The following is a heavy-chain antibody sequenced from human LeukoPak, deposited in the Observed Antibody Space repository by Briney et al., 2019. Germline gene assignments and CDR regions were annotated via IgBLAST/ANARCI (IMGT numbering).Heavy chain of an antibody. D-gene: IGHD2-2*01. V-gene: IGHV3-23*01. CDR1: GFTSTSYA. CDR3: ARDLTVVVPAAMWP. Sequence: GGSLRLSCVTSGFTSTSYAMNWVRRAPGKGLEWVSAISTTSGIIYYADSVKGRFTISRDNSKNTLYLQMNSLRAEDTAVYYCARDLTVVVPAAMWPWGQGTLVTVSS. J-gene: IGHJ5*02. CDR2: ISTTSGII.